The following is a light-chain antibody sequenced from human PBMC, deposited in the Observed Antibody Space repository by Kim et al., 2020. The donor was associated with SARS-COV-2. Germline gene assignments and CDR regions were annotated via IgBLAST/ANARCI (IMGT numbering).Light chain of an antibody. J-gene: IGKJ4*01. CDR1: QDISSW. CDR3: QQANSFPLT. Sequence: SASVGDRVTITCRASQDISSWLAWYQQKPGTAPKLLIHAASNLQSGVPSRFSGDGSGTDFTLTISSLQPEDFAIYYCQQANSFPLTFGGGTKLEI. V-gene: IGKV1-12*01. CDR2: AAS.